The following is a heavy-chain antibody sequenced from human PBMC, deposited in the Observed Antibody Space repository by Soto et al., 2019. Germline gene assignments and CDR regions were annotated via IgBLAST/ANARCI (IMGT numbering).Heavy chain of an antibody. CDR1: GFTFSSYW. CDR3: ARGPYYYDSGGYYFY. D-gene: IGHD3-22*01. CDR2: INSDGSST. Sequence: TGGSLRLSCAASGFTFSSYWMHWVRQAPGKGLVWVSRINSDGSSTSYADSVKGRFTISRDNAKNTLYLQMNSLRAEDTAVYYCARGPYYYDSGGYYFYWGQGTLVTVSS. V-gene: IGHV3-74*01. J-gene: IGHJ4*02.